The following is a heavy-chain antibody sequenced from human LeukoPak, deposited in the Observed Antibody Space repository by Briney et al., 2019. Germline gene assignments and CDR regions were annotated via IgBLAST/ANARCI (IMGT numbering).Heavy chain of an antibody. V-gene: IGHV3-30-3*01. D-gene: IGHD4-11*01. CDR2: ISYDGSNK. CDR1: GFTFSSYA. CDR3: ARDSWTLRPTVTYFDY. J-gene: IGHJ4*02. Sequence: GGSLRLSCAASGFTFSSYAMHWVRQAPGKGLEWVAVISYDGSNKYYADSVKGRFTISRDNSKNTLYLQMNSLRAEDTAVYYCARDSWTLRPTVTYFDYWGQGTLVTVSS.